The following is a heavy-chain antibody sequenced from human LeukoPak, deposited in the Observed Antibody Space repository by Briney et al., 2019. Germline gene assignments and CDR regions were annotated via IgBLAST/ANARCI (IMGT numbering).Heavy chain of an antibody. Sequence: ASVKVSCKASGYTFTTYDINWVRQAAGQGLEWMGWMNPNSGNTGNAQKFQGRVTMTRNTSISTAYMELTSLTSEDTAVYFCARVAAPGNRRLNFWGQGTLVTVSS. V-gene: IGHV1-8*01. J-gene: IGHJ4*02. D-gene: IGHD6-13*01. CDR1: GYTFTTYD. CDR2: MNPNSGNT. CDR3: ARVAAPGNRRLNF.